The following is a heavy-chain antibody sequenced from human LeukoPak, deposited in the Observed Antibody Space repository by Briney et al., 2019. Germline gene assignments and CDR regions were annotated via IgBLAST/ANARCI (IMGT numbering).Heavy chain of an antibody. CDR3: TTAASGYYFVLVDY. J-gene: IGHJ4*02. Sequence: GGSLRLSCAASGFTFSNAWMSWVRQAPGKGLEWVGRIKSKTDGGTTDYAAPVKGRFTISRDDSKNTLYLQMNSLKTEDTAVYYCTTAASGYYFVLVDYWGQGTLVTVSS. CDR1: GFTFSNAW. V-gene: IGHV3-15*01. D-gene: IGHD3-22*01. CDR2: IKSKTDGGTT.